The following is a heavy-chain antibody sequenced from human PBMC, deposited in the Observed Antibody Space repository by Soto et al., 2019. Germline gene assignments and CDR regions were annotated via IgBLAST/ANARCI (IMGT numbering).Heavy chain of an antibody. CDR3: ARGDCVGGTCYSLAGYFYYYMDV. J-gene: IGHJ6*03. D-gene: IGHD2-15*01. Sequence: EVQLVESGGGLVQPGGSLRLSCVASGFTFSNYWMYWVRQAPGEGLVWVSRINNDGSVSSYADSVKGRLTISRDNVKNTLYLQMDSLRAEDTAVYYCARGDCVGGTCYSLAGYFYYYMDVGGKGTTVTVFS. V-gene: IGHV3-74*01. CDR1: GFTFSNYW. CDR2: INNDGSVS.